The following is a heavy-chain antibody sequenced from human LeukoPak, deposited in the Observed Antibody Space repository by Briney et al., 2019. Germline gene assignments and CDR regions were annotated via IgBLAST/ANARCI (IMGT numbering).Heavy chain of an antibody. Sequence: PGGSLRPSFAASGFTFSSYSMNWVRQAPGKGLEWVSSISSSSSYIYYADSVKGRFTISRDNAKNSLYLQMNSLRAEDTAVYYCARDRRDSSGYYLFDYWGQGTLGSVSA. J-gene: IGHJ4*02. CDR2: ISSSSSYI. D-gene: IGHD3-22*01. V-gene: IGHV3-21*01. CDR1: GFTFSSYS. CDR3: ARDRRDSSGYYLFDY.